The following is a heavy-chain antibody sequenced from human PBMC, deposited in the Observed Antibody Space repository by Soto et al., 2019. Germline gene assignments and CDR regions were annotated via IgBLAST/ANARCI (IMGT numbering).Heavy chain of an antibody. CDR3: AKDHCTLSNCIAGFDY. V-gene: IGHV3-23*01. CDR2: ITDGDGNT. Sequence: EVPVLESGGGLVQPGGSLRLSCAASGFTFRNYGMNWVRQAPGKGLEWVSSITDGDGNTFYADSVKGRFTISRDNSKNRLYLQMNSLRAEDTAIYYCAKDHCTLSNCIAGFDYWGQGTLVTVSS. J-gene: IGHJ4*02. CDR1: GFTFRNYG. D-gene: IGHD2-8*01.